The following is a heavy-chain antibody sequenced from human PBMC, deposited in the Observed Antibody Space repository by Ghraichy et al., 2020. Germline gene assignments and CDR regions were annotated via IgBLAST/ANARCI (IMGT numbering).Heavy chain of an antibody. CDR2: IYYSGST. J-gene: IGHJ4*02. D-gene: IGHD3-9*01. CDR3: ARLGPVLRYFDWLLPPFFDY. Sequence: SETLSLTCTVSGGSISSSSYYWGWIRQPPGKGLEWIGSIYYSGSTYYNPSLKSRVTISVDTSKTQFSLKLSSVTAADTAVYYCARLGPVLRYFDWLLPPFFDYWGQGTLVTVSS. CDR1: GGSISSSSYY. V-gene: IGHV4-39*01.